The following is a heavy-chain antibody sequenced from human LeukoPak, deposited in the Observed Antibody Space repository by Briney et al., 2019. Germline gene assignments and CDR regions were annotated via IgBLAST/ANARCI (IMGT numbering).Heavy chain of an antibody. V-gene: IGHV5-51*01. CDR3: AAGVVVPATAFDY. D-gene: IGHD2-2*01. CDR1: GYSFTSYW. CDR2: IYPGDSDT. J-gene: IGHJ4*02. Sequence: GESLKISCKGSGYSFTSYWIGWVRQMPGKGLEWMGIIYPGDSDTRYSPSFQGQVTISADKSTSTAYLQWSSLKASDTAMYYCAAGVVVPATAFDYWGQGTLVTVSS.